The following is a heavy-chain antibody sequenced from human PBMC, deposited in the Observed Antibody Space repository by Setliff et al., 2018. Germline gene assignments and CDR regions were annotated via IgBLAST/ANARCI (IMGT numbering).Heavy chain of an antibody. D-gene: IGHD6-6*01. CDR1: GGSFSGYY. Sequence: LSLTCAVYGGSFSGYYWSWIRQPPGKGLEWIGEINHSGSTNYNPSLKSRVTISVDTSKNQFSLKLSSVTAADTAVYYCARAGSEQLANWFDPWGQGTLVTVS. CDR3: ARAGSEQLANWFDP. CDR2: INHSGST. J-gene: IGHJ5*02. V-gene: IGHV4-34*01.